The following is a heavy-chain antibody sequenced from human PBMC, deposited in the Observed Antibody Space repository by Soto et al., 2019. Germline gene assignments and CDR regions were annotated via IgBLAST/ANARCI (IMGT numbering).Heavy chain of an antibody. J-gene: IGHJ4*02. Sequence: GASVKVSCKASGYTFTSYGISWVRQAPGQGLEWMGWISAYNGNTNYAQKLQGRVTMTTDTSTSTAYMELRSLRSDDTAVYYCARSLEYYYDSSGYQIFDYWGQGTLVTSPQ. V-gene: IGHV1-18*01. CDR2: ISAYNGNT. CDR1: GYTFTSYG. CDR3: ARSLEYYYDSSGYQIFDY. D-gene: IGHD3-22*01.